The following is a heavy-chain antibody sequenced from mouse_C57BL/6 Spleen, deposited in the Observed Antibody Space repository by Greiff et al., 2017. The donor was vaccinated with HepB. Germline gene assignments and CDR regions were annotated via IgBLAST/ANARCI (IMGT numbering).Heavy chain of an antibody. CDR3: ARGRLRYAIDY. CDR2: IDPSDSYT. D-gene: IGHD2-4*01. Sequence: VQLQQPGAELVMPGASVKLSCKASGYTFTSYWMHWVKQRPGQGLEWIGEIDPSDSYTNYNQKLKGKSTLTVDKSSSTAYMQLSSLTSEDSAVYYCARGRLRYAIDYWGQGTSVTVSS. V-gene: IGHV1-69*01. CDR1: GYTFTSYW. J-gene: IGHJ4*01.